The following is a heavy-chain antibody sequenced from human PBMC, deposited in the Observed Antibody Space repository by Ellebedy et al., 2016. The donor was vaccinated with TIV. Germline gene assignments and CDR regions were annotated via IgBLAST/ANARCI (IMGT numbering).Heavy chain of an antibody. Sequence: GGSLRLSCAASGFIFSTYWMYWVRQAPGKGLEWVAVISYDGSNKYYADSVKGRFTISRDNSKNTLFLQMNGLRAEDTAVYYCAKDPGRRVPPPAAWAWFDPWGQGTLVTVSS. D-gene: IGHD2-2*01. V-gene: IGHV3-30*18. CDR2: ISYDGSNK. CDR3: AKDPGRRVPPPAAWAWFDP. CDR1: GFIFSTYW. J-gene: IGHJ5*02.